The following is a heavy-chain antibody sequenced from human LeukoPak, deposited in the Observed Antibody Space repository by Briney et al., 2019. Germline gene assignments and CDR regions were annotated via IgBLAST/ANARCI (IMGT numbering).Heavy chain of an antibody. CDR3: ARDFVS. Sequence: GGSLRLSCAASGFSFSDYAMSWVRQAPARGPEWVSSIRGGGETFYADSVKGRFTISRDNAKNSLYLQMNSLRAEDTAVYYCARDFVSWGQGTLVTVSS. V-gene: IGHV3-69-1*02. CDR1: GFSFSDYA. CDR2: IRGGGET. D-gene: IGHD2-15*01. J-gene: IGHJ4*02.